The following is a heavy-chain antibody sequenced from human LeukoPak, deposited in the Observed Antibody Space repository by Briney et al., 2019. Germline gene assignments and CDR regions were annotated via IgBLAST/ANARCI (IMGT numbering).Heavy chain of an antibody. D-gene: IGHD3-3*01. CDR3: ARGPRSFIRLAYYFDY. CDR1: GGSFSGYY. V-gene: IGHV4-34*01. J-gene: IGHJ4*02. Sequence: SETLSLTCAVYGGSFSGYYWSWIRQPPGKGLEWIGEINHSGSTNYNPFLKSRVTISVDTSKNQFSLKLSSVTAADTAVYYCARGPRSFIRLAYYFDYWGQGTLVTVSS. CDR2: INHSGST.